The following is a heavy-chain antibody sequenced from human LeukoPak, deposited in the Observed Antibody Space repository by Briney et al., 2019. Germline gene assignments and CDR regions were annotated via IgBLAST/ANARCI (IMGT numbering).Heavy chain of an antibody. CDR1: GGSISNSNW. Sequence: SGTLSLTCAVSGGSISNSNWWSWVRQPPGKGLEWIGEIYHSGSTNYNPSLKSRVTISVDKSKNQFSLKLSSVTAADTAVYYCVKHSGSYYWFDYWGQGTLVTVSS. D-gene: IGHD1-26*01. CDR3: VKHSGSYYWFDY. J-gene: IGHJ4*02. V-gene: IGHV4-4*02. CDR2: IYHSGST.